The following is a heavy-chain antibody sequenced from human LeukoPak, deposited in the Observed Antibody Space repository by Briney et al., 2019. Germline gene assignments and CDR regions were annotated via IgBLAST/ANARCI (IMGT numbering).Heavy chain of an antibody. J-gene: IGHJ4*02. CDR2: IIPIFGTA. CDR3: ARGSLAYCGGDCYSSGDY. Sequence: SVKVSCKASGGTFSSYATSWVRQAPGQGLEWMGGIIPIFGTANYAQKFQGRVTITADESTSTAYMELSSLRSEDTAVYYCARGSLAYCGGDCYSSGDYWGQGTLVTVSS. V-gene: IGHV1-69*13. D-gene: IGHD2-21*02. CDR1: GGTFSSYA.